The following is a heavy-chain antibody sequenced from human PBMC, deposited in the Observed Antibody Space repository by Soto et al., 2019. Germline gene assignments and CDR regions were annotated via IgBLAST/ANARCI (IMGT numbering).Heavy chain of an antibody. CDR1: GFTFTTYS. CDR2: IVQDGST. D-gene: IGHD4-17*01. V-gene: IGHV3-23*01. CDR3: AKDLRPDGVWDFDH. Sequence: GGSLRLSCAASGFTFTTYSLSWVRQAPGKGPEWVSGIVQDGSTKYADSARGRFTISRDNSKNTVFLQMFSPRGEDTAVYYCAKDLRPDGVWDFDHWGQGTLVTVSS. J-gene: IGHJ4*02.